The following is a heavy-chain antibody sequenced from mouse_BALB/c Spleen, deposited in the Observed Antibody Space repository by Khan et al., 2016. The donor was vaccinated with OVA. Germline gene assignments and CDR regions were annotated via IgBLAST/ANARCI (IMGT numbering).Heavy chain of an antibody. V-gene: IGHV1-4*01. J-gene: IGHJ3*01. CDR3: VRDWACDRNGGWFAY. CDR1: GYTFTSYT. CDR2: INPSNGYT. Sequence: QVQLQQSGAELARPGASVKMSCKASGYTFTSYTIHWIKQRPGQGLEWIGYINPSNGYTNYNQKFKDKATLTADKSSTTAYMQLSSLASDESAVDNCVRDWACDRNGGWFAYWGHGTLVTVSA. D-gene: IGHD4-1*01.